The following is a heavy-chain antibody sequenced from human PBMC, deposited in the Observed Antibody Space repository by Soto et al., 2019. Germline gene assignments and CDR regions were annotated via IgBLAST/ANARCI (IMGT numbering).Heavy chain of an antibody. CDR3: ARVLNQNITMVRGVPPYYGMDV. D-gene: IGHD3-10*01. CDR1: GYTFTGYY. Sequence: ASVKVSCKASGYTFTGYYMHWVRQAPGQGLEWMGWINPNSGGTNYAQKFQGWVTMTRDTSISTAYMELSRLRSDDTAVYYCARVLNQNITMVRGVPPYYGMDVWGQGTTVTVSS. V-gene: IGHV1-2*04. J-gene: IGHJ6*02. CDR2: INPNSGGT.